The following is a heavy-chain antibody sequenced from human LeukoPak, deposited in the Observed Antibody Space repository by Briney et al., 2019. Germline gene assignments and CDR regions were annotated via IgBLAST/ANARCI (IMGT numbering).Heavy chain of an antibody. CDR1: GFTFSNYW. CDR2: INSDGSST. V-gene: IGHV3-74*01. D-gene: IGHD6-19*01. Sequence: WGSLRLSCAASGFTFSNYWMHWVRQAPGKGLVWVSRINSDGSSTSYADSVKGRFTISRDNAKNTLYLQMNSLRAEDTAVYYCAREDIRTVAADYWGQGTLVTVSS. J-gene: IGHJ4*02. CDR3: AREDIRTVAADY.